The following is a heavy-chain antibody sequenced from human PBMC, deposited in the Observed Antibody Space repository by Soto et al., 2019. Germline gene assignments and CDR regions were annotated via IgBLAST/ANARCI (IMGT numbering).Heavy chain of an antibody. Sequence: SETLSLACTFSVGSIISGDYYWSWIRQPPGKGLEWIGYIYYSGSTYYNPSLKSRVTISVDTSKNQFSLKLSSVTAADTAVYYCARDSTYYDFWSGSLLTYYYYGMDVWGQGTTVTVSS. D-gene: IGHD3-3*01. CDR3: ARDSTYYDFWSGSLLTYYYYGMDV. V-gene: IGHV4-30-4*01. J-gene: IGHJ6*02. CDR2: IYYSGST. CDR1: VGSIISGDYY.